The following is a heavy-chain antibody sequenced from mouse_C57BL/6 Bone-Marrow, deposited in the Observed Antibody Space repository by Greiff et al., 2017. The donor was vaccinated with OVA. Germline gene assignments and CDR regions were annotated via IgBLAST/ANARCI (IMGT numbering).Heavy chain of an antibody. D-gene: IGHD2-2*01. CDR1: GFTFSSYG. CDR2: ISSGGSYT. Sequence: EVNVVESGGDLVKPGGSLKLSCAASGFTFSSYGMSWVRQTPDKRLEWVATISSGGSYTYYPDSVKGRFTISRDNAKNTLYLQMSSLKSEDTAMYYCARGVTPYYFDYWGQGTTLTVSS. CDR3: ARGVTPYYFDY. J-gene: IGHJ2*01. V-gene: IGHV5-6*01.